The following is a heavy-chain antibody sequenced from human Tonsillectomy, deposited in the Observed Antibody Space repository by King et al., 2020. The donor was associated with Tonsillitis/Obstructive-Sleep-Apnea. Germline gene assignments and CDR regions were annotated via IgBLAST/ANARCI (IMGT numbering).Heavy chain of an antibody. V-gene: IGHV1-2*02. J-gene: IGHJ6*02. CDR1: GYTFTGYY. D-gene: IGHD2/OR15-2a*01. CDR2: INPNSGGT. CDR3: ARDRRVIVVVLPSYYYGMDV. Sequence: VQLVQSGAEVKKPGASVKVSCKASGYTFTGYYMHWVRQAPGQGLEWMGWINPNSGGTNYAQKFQGRVTMTRDTSISTAYMELSRLRSDDTAVDYCARDRRVIVVVLPSYYYGMDVWGPGTTVTVSS.